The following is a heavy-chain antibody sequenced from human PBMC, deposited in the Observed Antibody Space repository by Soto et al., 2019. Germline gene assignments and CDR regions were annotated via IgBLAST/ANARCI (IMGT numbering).Heavy chain of an antibody. Sequence: QVQLQESGPGLVKPSETLSLTCTVSGGSISSYYWSWIRQPPGKGLEWIGYIYYSGSTNYNPSLKGRVTISVDPSKNHFSLKLSSVNAADTAVYYCARLPQLNHIVATSSYWYFDLWGRGTLVTVSS. J-gene: IGHJ2*01. CDR2: IYYSGST. V-gene: IGHV4-59*08. D-gene: IGHD5-12*01. CDR3: ARLPQLNHIVATSSYWYFDL. CDR1: GGSISSYY.